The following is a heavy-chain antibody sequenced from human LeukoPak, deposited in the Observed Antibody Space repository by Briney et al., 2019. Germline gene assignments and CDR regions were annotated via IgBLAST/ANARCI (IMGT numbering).Heavy chain of an antibody. CDR2: IYHTGRT. J-gene: IGHJ4*02. CDR3: ARGVVMVTAATPVLDS. V-gene: IGHV4-34*01. CDR1: GESFNGHF. Sequence: SETLSLTCAVYGESFNGHFWSWIRQSPGKGLEWIGEIYHTGRTNYKSSLKSRVTILADMPKNQFSLRLDSVTAADTAVYYCARGVVMVTAATPVLDSWGQGTLVAVSS. D-gene: IGHD2-15*01.